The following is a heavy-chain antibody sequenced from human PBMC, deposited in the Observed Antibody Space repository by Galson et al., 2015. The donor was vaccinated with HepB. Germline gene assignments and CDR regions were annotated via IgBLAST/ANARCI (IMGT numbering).Heavy chain of an antibody. CDR2: ISWNSGAI. CDR1: GFTFDDYA. CDR3: AKDVSVGATTPDGFDV. Sequence: SLRLSCAASGFTFDDYAIHWFRHGPGKGLEWVSGISWNSGAIVYADSVKGRFTISRDNAKNSLYLHMNSLRPEDTALYYCAKDVSVGATTPDGFDVWGQGTMVTVSS. D-gene: IGHD1-26*01. V-gene: IGHV3-9*01. J-gene: IGHJ3*01.